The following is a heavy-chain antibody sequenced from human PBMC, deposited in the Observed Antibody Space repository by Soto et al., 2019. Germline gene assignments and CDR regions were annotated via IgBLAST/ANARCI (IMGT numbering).Heavy chain of an antibody. CDR2: IWYDGSNK. D-gene: IGHD5-12*01. Sequence: QVQLVASGGGVVQPGRSLRLSCAASGFTFSSYGMHWVRQAPGKGLEWVAVIWYDGSNKYYADSVKGRFTISRDNSKNTLYLQMNSLRAEDTAVYYCARDKRWLQSYYLDYWGQGTLVTVSS. J-gene: IGHJ4*02. CDR1: GFTFSSYG. V-gene: IGHV3-33*01. CDR3: ARDKRWLQSYYLDY.